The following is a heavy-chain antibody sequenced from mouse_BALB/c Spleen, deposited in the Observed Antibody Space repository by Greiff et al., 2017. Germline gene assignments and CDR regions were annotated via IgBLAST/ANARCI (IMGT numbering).Heavy chain of an antibody. V-gene: IGHV5-6-3*01. D-gene: IGHD2-14*01. CDR2: INSNGGST. CDR3: ARDGVHVYYRYDDYYAMDY. Sequence: EVKVVESGGGLVQPGGSLKLSCAASGFTFSSYGMSWVRQTPDKRLALVATINSNGGSTYYPDSVKGRFTISRDNAKNTLYLQMSSLQSEDTAMYYCARDGVHVYYRYDDYYAMDYGGQGTSVTVSS. J-gene: IGHJ4*01. CDR1: GFTFSSYG.